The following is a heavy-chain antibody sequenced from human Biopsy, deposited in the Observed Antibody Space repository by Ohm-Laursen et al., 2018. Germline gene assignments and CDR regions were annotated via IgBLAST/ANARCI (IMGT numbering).Heavy chain of an antibody. Sequence: SETLSLTCNVSGGDINNYYWSWIRQPAGQGLEWIGRIYPGGSTNYNPSLKSRVTMSVATSKKQLSLRLRSVTAADTAMYYCASVVSGPTNDAFDLWGQGTMVVVSS. CDR3: ASVVSGPTNDAFDL. V-gene: IGHV4-4*07. J-gene: IGHJ3*01. CDR1: GGDINNYY. D-gene: IGHD2-2*01. CDR2: IYPGGST.